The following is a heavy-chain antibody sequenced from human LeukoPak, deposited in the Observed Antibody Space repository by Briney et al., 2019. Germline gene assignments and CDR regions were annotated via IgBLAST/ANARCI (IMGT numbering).Heavy chain of an antibody. CDR3: TRELLWFGETNRDAFDI. Sequence: GGSLRLSCTASGFTFGDYAMSWVRQAPGKGLEWVGFIRSKAYGGTTEYAASVKGRFTISRDDSKSIAYLQMNSLKTEDTAVYYCTRELLWFGETNRDAFDIWGQGTMVTVSS. D-gene: IGHD3-10*01. CDR1: GFTFGDYA. J-gene: IGHJ3*02. V-gene: IGHV3-49*04. CDR2: IRSKAYGGTT.